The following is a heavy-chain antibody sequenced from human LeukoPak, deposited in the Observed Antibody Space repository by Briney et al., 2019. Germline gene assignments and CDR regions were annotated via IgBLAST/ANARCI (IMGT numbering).Heavy chain of an antibody. CDR2: ISGSGGST. CDR1: GFTFSSYA. J-gene: IGHJ4*02. CDR3: AKDVGSFSSSYFDY. V-gene: IGHV3-23*01. Sequence: PGGSLRLSCAASGFTFSSYAMSWVRQAPGKGLEWVSAISGSGGSTYYADSVKGRFTISRDNSKSTLYLQMNSLRAEDTAVYYCAKDVGSFSSSYFDYWGQGTLVTVSS. D-gene: IGHD6-6*01.